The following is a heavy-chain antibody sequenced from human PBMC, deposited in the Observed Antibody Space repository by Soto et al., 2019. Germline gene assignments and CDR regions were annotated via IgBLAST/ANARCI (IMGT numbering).Heavy chain of an antibody. Sequence: GGSLRLSCGAAGFTFSTHAMHWLRQAPGRGLEWGVVVWYDGNTEYYIDLVRGRFTISKDNTKNMVYRQVDNVRAGDTAVYYCAREGLAPVGDKRGWFDPRGQGTLVTVSS. J-gene: IGHJ5*02. V-gene: IGHV3-33*01. CDR2: VWYDGNTE. D-gene: IGHD3-16*01. CDR3: AREGLAPVGDKRGWFDP. CDR1: GFTFSTHA.